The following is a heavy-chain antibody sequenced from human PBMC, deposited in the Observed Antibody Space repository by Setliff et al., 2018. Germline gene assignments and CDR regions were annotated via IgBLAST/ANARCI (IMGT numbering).Heavy chain of an antibody. CDR3: ARDSRGLVPAAIEGSYYYYGMDV. J-gene: IGHJ6*02. V-gene: IGHV1-69*13. CDR2: IIPIFGTA. D-gene: IGHD2-2*02. CDR1: GGTFSSYA. Sequence: SVKVSCKASGGTFSSYAISWVRQAPGQGLEWMGGIIPIFGTANYAQKFQGRVTITADESASTAYMELSSLRSEDTAVYYCARDSRGLVPAAIEGSYYYYGMDVWGQGTTVTVSS.